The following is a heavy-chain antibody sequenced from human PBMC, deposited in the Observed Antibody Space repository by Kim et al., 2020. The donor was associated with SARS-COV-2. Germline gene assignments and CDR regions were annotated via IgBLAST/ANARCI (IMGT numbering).Heavy chain of an antibody. Sequence: GGSLRLSCAVSGFTFIDAWMDWVRQAPGKGLEWVGHMKSKNDGGTIDYATPVKGRFTISRDDSNNRLYLQMDGLKTDDTGVYYCATDLSSQWPVRWGQGTLVTVSS. J-gene: IGHJ4*02. CDR3: ATDLSSQWPVR. V-gene: IGHV3-15*01. D-gene: IGHD6-19*01. CDR2: MKSKNDGGTI. CDR1: GFTFIDAW.